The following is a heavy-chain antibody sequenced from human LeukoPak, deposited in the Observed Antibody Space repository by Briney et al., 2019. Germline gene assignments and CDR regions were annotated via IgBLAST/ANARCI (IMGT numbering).Heavy chain of an antibody. V-gene: IGHV4-34*01. D-gene: IGHD3-22*01. Sequence: PSETLSLTCAVYGGSFSGYYWSWIRQPPGKGLEWIGEINHSGSTNYNPSLKSRVTISVDTSKNQFSLKLSSVTAADTAVYYCARGRSGYAFDIWGQGTMVTVSS. CDR3: ARGRSGYAFDI. CDR2: INHSGST. CDR1: GGSFSGYY. J-gene: IGHJ3*02.